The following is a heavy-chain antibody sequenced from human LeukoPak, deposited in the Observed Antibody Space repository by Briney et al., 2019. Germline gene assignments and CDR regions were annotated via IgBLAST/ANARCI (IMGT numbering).Heavy chain of an antibody. Sequence: GESLKISCKGSGYSFTSYWIGWVRPMPGKGLEWMGIIYPGDSDTRYSPSFQGQVTISADKSISTAYLQWSSLKASDTAMYYCARRTSSTSKKENWFDPWGQGTLVTVSS. CDR1: GYSFTSYW. J-gene: IGHJ5*02. CDR2: IYPGDSDT. D-gene: IGHD2-2*01. V-gene: IGHV5-51*01. CDR3: ARRTSSTSKKENWFDP.